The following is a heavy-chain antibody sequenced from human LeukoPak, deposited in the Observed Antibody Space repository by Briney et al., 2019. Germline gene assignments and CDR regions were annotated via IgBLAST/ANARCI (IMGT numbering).Heavy chain of an antibody. CDR2: FNPNSGCT. V-gene: IGHV1-2*02. Sequence: ASVQVSCQASGYTFTGYYMHWVRQAPGQGLEGMGWFNPNSGCTNYVQKFQGRVTMTSATSSSTAYMVLSRLSTDDTAVNYCARLAGSPDDWIAPCSQGTLVTVS. CDR3: ARLAGSPDDWIAP. J-gene: IGHJ5*02. CDR1: GYTFTGYY. D-gene: IGHD6-6*01.